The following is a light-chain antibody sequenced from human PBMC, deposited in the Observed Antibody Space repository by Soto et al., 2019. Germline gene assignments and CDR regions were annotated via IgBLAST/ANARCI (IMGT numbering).Light chain of an antibody. V-gene: IGKV3-11*01. J-gene: IGKJ1*01. CDR3: QQRSNWPRT. CDR1: QSVSRY. CDR2: GAS. Sequence: EIVLTPSPATLSLSPGERATIYCRASQSVSRYLAWYQQKHGQAPRLLIHGASNRATGIPDRFSGSGSGTDFTLTISSLEPEDFAVYYCQQRSNWPRTFGQGTKVDIK.